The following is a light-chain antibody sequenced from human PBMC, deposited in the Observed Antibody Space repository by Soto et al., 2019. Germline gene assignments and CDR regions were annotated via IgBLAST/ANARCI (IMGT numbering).Light chain of an antibody. V-gene: IGKV3-20*01. Sequence: VVLTQSPGTLSLSPGERATLSCRACQSVSGDYLAWYQQRPGQAPRLLIYGASNRATGIPGRFSGSGSGTDFALTISRLEPEDFAVYYCHRYGSSPTFGQGTKLEI. J-gene: IGKJ2*01. CDR2: GAS. CDR3: HRYGSSPT. CDR1: QSVSGDY.